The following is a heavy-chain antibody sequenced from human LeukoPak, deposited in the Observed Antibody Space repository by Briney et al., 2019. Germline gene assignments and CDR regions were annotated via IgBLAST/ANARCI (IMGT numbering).Heavy chain of an antibody. CDR2: INAGNGNT. J-gene: IGHJ4*02. CDR1: GYTFTSYA. Sequence: GASVKVSCKASGYTFTSYAMHWVRKAPGQRLEWMGWINAGNGNTKYSQKFQGRVTITRDTSASTAYMELSSLRSEDTAVYYCAREVAYYDFWSGYYAFGYWGQGTLVTVSS. V-gene: IGHV1-3*01. CDR3: AREVAYYDFWSGYYAFGY. D-gene: IGHD3-3*01.